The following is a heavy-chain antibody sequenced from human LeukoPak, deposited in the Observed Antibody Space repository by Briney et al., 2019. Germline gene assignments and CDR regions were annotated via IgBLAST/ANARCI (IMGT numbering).Heavy chain of an antibody. CDR2: ISGSGGST. CDR3: AKCLRGYRGNYDFDY. D-gene: IGHD1-26*01. Sequence: GGSLRLSCAASGFTFSSYAMSWVRQAPGKGLEWVSVISGSGGSTDYADSVKGRFTISRDNSKNTLYLQMNSLRAEDTAVYYCAKCLRGYRGNYDFDYWGQGTLVTVSS. J-gene: IGHJ4*02. CDR1: GFTFSSYA. V-gene: IGHV3-23*01.